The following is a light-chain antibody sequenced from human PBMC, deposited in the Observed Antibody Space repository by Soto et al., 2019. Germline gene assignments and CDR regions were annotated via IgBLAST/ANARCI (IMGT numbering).Light chain of an antibody. V-gene: IGKV1-39*01. CDR3: QQSYSTPNT. CDR1: QSISSY. J-gene: IGKJ4*01. Sequence: DIQMTQSPSSLSASVGDRVTITCRASQSISSYLNWHQQKPGKAPKLLIYAASSLQSGVPSRFSGSGSGTDFTLTISSLQPEDFATYYCQQSYSTPNTFGGGTKVDIK. CDR2: AAS.